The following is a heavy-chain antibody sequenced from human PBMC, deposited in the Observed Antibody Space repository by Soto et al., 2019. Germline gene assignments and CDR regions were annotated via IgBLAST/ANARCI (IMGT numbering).Heavy chain of an antibody. V-gene: IGHV1-8*01. Sequence: GASVKVSCKASGYTFTSYDINCVRQATGQGLEWMGWMNPNSGNTGYAQKFQGRVTMTRNTSISTAYMELSSLRSEDTAVYYCARDYSNYFPLDYWGQGTLVTVSS. CDR3: ARDYSNYFPLDY. J-gene: IGHJ4*02. CDR1: GYTFTSYD. CDR2: MNPNSGNT. D-gene: IGHD4-4*01.